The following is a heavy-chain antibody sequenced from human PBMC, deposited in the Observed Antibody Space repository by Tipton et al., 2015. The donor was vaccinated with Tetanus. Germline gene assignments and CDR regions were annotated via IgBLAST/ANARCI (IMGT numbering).Heavy chain of an antibody. CDR2: IYYSGST. CDR1: GGSINSSSYY. Sequence: TLSLTCTVSGGSINSSSYYWGWIRQPPGKGLEWIGSIYYSGSTYYNPSLKSRVTISVDTSKNQFSLKLSSVTAADTAVYYCARHRLTGDTEYGMDVWGQGTTVTVSS. CDR3: ARHRLTGDTEYGMDV. J-gene: IGHJ6*02. V-gene: IGHV4-39*01. D-gene: IGHD5-18*01.